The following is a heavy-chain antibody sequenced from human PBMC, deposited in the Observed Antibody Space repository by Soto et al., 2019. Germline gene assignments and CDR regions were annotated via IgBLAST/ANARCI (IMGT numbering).Heavy chain of an antibody. V-gene: IGHV3-21*01. J-gene: IGHJ4*01. CDR3: AREDGIAGETSAFDY. CDR1: GFVFITYV. D-gene: IGHD1-26*01. CDR2: INGRSNYK. Sequence: GGSLRLSCATSGFVFITYVINLVRHAPLKGLEWVSSINGRSNYKYYANSVRGRFTISRDNAKNSLFLQMSSLTAEDTAVYYCAREDGIAGETSAFDYWGQGTLVTVSS.